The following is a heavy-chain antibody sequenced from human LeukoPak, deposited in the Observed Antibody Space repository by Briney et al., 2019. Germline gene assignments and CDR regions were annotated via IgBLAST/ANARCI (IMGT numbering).Heavy chain of an antibody. CDR1: GFTFSTNA. V-gene: IGHV3-23*01. CDR2: ISGSGGST. CDR3: AKRSVSSGFYYNFDY. J-gene: IGHJ4*02. D-gene: IGHD6-19*01. Sequence: GGSLRLSCAASGFTFSTNAMSWVRQAPGKGPEWVSAISGSGGSTSYADSVKGRFTISRDNSKNTLFLQINSLRAEDTAVYYCAKRSVSSGFYYNFDYWGQGTLVTVSS.